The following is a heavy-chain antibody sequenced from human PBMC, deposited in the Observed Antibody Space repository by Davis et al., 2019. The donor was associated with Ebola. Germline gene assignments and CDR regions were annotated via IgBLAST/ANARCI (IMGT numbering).Heavy chain of an antibody. CDR2: ISYDGSNK. D-gene: IGHD2-15*01. CDR3: ARIGHCSGGSCFASGMDV. Sequence: PGGSLRLSCAASGFTFSSYAMHWVRQAPGKGLEWVAVISYDGSNKYYADSVKGRFTISRDNSKNTLYLQMNSLRAEDTAVYYCARIGHCSGGSCFASGMDVWGQGTTVTVSS. CDR1: GFTFSSYA. V-gene: IGHV3-30-3*01. J-gene: IGHJ6*02.